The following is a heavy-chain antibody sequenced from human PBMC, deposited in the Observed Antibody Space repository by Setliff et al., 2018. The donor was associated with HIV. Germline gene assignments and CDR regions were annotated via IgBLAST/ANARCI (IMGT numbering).Heavy chain of an antibody. CDR2: IYVNGKA. CDR3: VRERRWLQEHYYYMDV. CDR1: GASMNSYY. J-gene: IGHJ6*04. D-gene: IGHD5-18*01. V-gene: IGHV4-4*07. Sequence: SETLSLTCNISGASMNSYYWSWVRQSAGQELEWIGRIYVNGKANYNPSLKSRVTMSVGKSKSQFSLRLRSVTAADTAVYYCVRERRWLQEHYYYMDVWGNGTTVTVSS.